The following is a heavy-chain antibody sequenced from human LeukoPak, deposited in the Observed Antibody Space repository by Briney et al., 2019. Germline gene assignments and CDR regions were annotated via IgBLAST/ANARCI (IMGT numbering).Heavy chain of an antibody. Sequence: KPSETLSLTCTVSGASMTSCYWTWIRQPPGKGLEWIGYMYFGERTNYNPSLKSRATISIDTSKKQFSLNLKSVTAADTAVYYCARIPGDRPDDWGQGTLVTVS. CDR3: ARIPGDRPDD. J-gene: IGHJ4*02. V-gene: IGHV4-59*01. D-gene: IGHD7-27*01. CDR1: GASMTSCY. CDR2: MYFGERT.